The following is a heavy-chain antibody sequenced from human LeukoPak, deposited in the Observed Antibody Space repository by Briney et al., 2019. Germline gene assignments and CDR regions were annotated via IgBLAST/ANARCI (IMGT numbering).Heavy chain of an antibody. CDR3: ATGLREFYYYGMDV. V-gene: IGHV1-24*01. D-gene: IGHD3-16*01. CDR1: GYTLTELS. Sequence: ASVKVSCKVSGYTLTELSMHWVRQAPGKGLEWMGGSDPEDGETIYAQKFQGRVTMTEDTSTDTAYMELSSLRSEDTAVYYCATGLREFYYYGMDVWGQGTTVTVSS. J-gene: IGHJ6*02. CDR2: SDPEDGET.